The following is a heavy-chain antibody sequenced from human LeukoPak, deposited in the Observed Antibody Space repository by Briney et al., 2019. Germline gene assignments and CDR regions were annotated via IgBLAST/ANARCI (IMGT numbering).Heavy chain of an antibody. J-gene: IGHJ4*02. CDR2: IRYDGSNK. D-gene: IGHD2-15*01. V-gene: IGHV3-30*02. CDR1: GFTFSSYG. CDR3: ARDSDVHCSGGSCTNFDS. Sequence: GGSLRLSCAASGFTFSSYGMHWVRQAPGKGLEWVAFIRYDGSNKYYADSVKGRFTISRDNSKNTLYLQMNSLRAEDTAIYYCARDSDVHCSGGSCTNFDSWGQGTLVTVSS.